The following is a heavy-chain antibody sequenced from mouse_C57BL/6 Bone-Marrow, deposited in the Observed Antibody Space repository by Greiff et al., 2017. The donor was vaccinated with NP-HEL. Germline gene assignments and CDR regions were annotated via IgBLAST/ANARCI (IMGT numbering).Heavy chain of an antibody. V-gene: IGHV1-5*01. Sequence: EVQLQQSGTVLARPGASVKMSCKTSGYTFTSYWMHWVKQRPGQGLEWIGAIYPGNSDTSYNQKFKGKAKLTAVTSASTAYMELSSLTNEDSAVYYCTRWPTMITPSYAMDYWGQGTSVTVSS. J-gene: IGHJ4*01. CDR3: TRWPTMITPSYAMDY. CDR2: IYPGNSDT. D-gene: IGHD2-4*01. CDR1: GYTFTSYW.